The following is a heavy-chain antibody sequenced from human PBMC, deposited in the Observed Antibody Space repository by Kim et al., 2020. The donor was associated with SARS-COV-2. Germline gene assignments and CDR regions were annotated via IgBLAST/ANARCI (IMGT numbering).Heavy chain of an antibody. CDR3: AHRGFRDNAFDI. V-gene: IGHV2-5*01. Sequence: RYSPSLKSRLTITKDTSKNQVVLTMTNMDPVDTATYYCAHRGFRDNAFDIWGQGTMVTVSS. D-gene: IGHD3-10*01. J-gene: IGHJ3*02.